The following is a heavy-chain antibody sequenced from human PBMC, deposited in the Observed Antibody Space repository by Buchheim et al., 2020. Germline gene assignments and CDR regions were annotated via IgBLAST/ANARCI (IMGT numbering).Heavy chain of an antibody. J-gene: IGHJ4*02. Sequence: QVQLVESGGGVVQPGRSLRLSCAASGFTFSSYAMHWVRQAPGKGLEWVAVISYDGSNKYYADSVKGRFTISRDNSKNTLYLQMNSLRAEDTAVYYCARDLLGVTYYYDSSGPAGLDYWGQGTL. CDR3: ARDLLGVTYYYDSSGPAGLDY. CDR1: GFTFSSYA. CDR2: ISYDGSNK. D-gene: IGHD3-22*01. V-gene: IGHV3-30*04.